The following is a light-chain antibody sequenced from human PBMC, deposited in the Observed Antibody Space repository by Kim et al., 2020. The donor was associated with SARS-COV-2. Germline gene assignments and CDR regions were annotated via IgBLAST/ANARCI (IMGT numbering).Light chain of an antibody. CDR3: QQYNRAPWT. CDR1: QGISNS. Sequence: DIQMAQSPSSLSASVGDRVTITCRASQGISNSLAWYRQKPGKVPMLLIYGASTLQSGVPSRFSGSGSGSDFTLTISSLQPEDAATYYCQQYNRAPWTFGQGTKVDIK. V-gene: IGKV1-27*01. J-gene: IGKJ1*01. CDR2: GAS.